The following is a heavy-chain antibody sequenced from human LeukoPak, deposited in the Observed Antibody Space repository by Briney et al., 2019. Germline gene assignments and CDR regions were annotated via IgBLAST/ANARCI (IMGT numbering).Heavy chain of an antibody. V-gene: IGHV4-38-2*02. J-gene: IGHJ6*03. CDR1: GYSISSGYY. D-gene: IGHD3-10*01. Sequence: PSETLSLTCTVSGYSISSGYYWGWIRPPPGKGLEWIGSIYYSGSTYYNPSLKSRVTISVDTSKNQFSLKLSSVTGADTAVYYCARHMVRGVIPYYMDVWGKGTTVTVSS. CDR2: IYYSGST. CDR3: ARHMVRGVIPYYMDV.